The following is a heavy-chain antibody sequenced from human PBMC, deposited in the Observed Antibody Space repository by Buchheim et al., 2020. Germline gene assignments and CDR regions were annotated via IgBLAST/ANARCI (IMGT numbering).Heavy chain of an antibody. CDR3: AGWYYYDSSGYYAFDY. D-gene: IGHD3-22*01. V-gene: IGHV4-38-2*01. J-gene: IGHJ4*02. Sequence: QVQLQESGPGLVKPSETLSLTCAVSGYSISSGYYWGWIRQPPGKGLEWIGSIYHSGSTYYNPSLKSRGTISVDTSKNQFSLKLSSVTAADTAVYYCAGWYYYDSSGYYAFDYWGQGTL. CDR1: GYSISSGYY. CDR2: IYHSGST.